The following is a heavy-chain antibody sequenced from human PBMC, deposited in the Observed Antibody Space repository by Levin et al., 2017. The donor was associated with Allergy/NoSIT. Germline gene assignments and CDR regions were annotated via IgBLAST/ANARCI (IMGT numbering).Heavy chain of an antibody. CDR3: AKDSSSWPVYGMDV. CDR2: ISPNSGGT. V-gene: IGHV1-2*06. D-gene: IGHD6-13*01. Sequence: PGESLKISCKASGYTFTGYYMHWVRQAPGQGLEWMGRISPNSGGTNYAQKFLGRVTMTRDTSIITAYMELSRLRSDDTAVYYCAKDSSSWPVYGMDVWGQGTTVTVSS. CDR1: GYTFTGYY. J-gene: IGHJ6*02.